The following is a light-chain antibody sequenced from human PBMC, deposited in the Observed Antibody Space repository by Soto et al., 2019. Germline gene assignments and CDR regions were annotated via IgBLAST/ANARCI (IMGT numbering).Light chain of an antibody. CDR1: QTINRW. J-gene: IGKJ4*01. Sequence: DIQMTQSPSTLSASVGDRVTITCLASQTINRWLAWHQQKPGKDPKLLIYEASSLESGVPSRFGGSGSGTEFTLIISSLQPEDFETYYCQQYDSYPLTLGGGTKVDIK. CDR3: QQYDSYPLT. V-gene: IGKV1-5*03. CDR2: EAS.